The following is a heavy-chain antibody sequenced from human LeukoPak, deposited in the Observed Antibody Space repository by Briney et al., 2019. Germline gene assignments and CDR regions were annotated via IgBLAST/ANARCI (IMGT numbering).Heavy chain of an antibody. D-gene: IGHD3-10*01. V-gene: IGHV3-23*01. CDR3: TRDRRYGGMDV. CDR1: GFTFSSYA. CDR2: ISGSGGAT. Sequence: GGSLRLSCAASGFTFSSYAMSWVRQAPGKGLEWVSGISGSGGATYYADSVKGRFTISRDNSKNTLYLQMNSLRVEDTAVYYCTRDRRYGGMDVWGQGTTVTVSS. J-gene: IGHJ6*02.